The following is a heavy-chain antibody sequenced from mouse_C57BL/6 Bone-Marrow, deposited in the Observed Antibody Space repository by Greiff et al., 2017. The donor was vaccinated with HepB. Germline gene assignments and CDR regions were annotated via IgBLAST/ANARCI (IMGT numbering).Heavy chain of an antibody. CDR1: GFNIKDDY. D-gene: IGHD2-4*01. V-gene: IGHV14-4*01. CDR2: IDPENGDT. CDR3: TTDDYEGFAY. J-gene: IGHJ3*01. Sequence: VQLQQSGAELVRPGASVKLSCTASGFNIKDDYMHWVKQRPEQGLEWIGWIDPENGDTEYASKFQGKATITADTSSNTAYLQLSSLTSEDTAVYCCTTDDYEGFAYWGQGTLVTVSA.